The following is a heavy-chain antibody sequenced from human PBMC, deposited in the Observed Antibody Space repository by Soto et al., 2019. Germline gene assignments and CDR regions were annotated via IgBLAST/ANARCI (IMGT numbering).Heavy chain of an antibody. CDR2: INAGNGNT. CDR3: AGEGLPILYGMDV. J-gene: IGHJ6*02. D-gene: IGHD2-15*01. CDR1: GYTFTSYA. Sequence: ASVKVSCKASGYTFTSYAMHWVRPAPGQRLEWMGWINAGNGNTKYSQKFQGRVTMTTDTSTSTAYMELRSLRSDDTAVYYCAGEGLPILYGMDVGGQGTTVTVSS. V-gene: IGHV1-3*01.